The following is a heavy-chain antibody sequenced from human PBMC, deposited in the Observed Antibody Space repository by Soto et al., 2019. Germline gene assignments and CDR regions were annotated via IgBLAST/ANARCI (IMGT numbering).Heavy chain of an antibody. J-gene: IGHJ6*02. CDR2: IIPIFGTA. D-gene: IGHD4-4*01. CDR1: GGTFSSYA. V-gene: IGHV1-69*06. Sequence: QVQLVQSGAEVKKPGSSVKVSCKASGGTFSSYANSWVRQAPGHGLEWMGGIIPIFGTANYAQKFQGRVTITADKSTSTAYMELSSLRSEDTAVYYCARAPKITTVTLIDDYYYYGMDVWGQGTTVTVSS. CDR3: ARAPKITTVTLIDDYYYYGMDV.